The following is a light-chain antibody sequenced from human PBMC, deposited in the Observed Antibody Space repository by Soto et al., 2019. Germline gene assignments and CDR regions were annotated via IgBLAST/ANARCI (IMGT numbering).Light chain of an antibody. CDR3: LQDYNYPRS. CDR2: AAS. Sequence: AIQMTQSPSSLSASVGDRVTITCRASQGIRNDLGWYQQKPGKHPKLLIYAASSLQSGVPSRFSGSGSGTDFTLTISTLQPEDVVTYYCLQDYNYPRSFGQGTKLEIK. CDR1: QGIRND. J-gene: IGKJ2*01. V-gene: IGKV1-6*01.